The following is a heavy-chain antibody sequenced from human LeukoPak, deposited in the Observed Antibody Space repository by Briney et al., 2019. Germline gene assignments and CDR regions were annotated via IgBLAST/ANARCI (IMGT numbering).Heavy chain of an antibody. CDR2: INAGNGNT. Sequence: ASVKVSCKASGYIISSYAMHWVRQAPGQRLEWMGWINAGNGNTKYSQKFQDRVTITTDTSASTAYMELSSLGSGDTAVYYCARATVIVPAARLDVWGQGTTVIVSS. J-gene: IGHJ6*02. CDR1: GYIISSYA. CDR3: ARATVIVPAARLDV. D-gene: IGHD2-2*01. V-gene: IGHV1-3*01.